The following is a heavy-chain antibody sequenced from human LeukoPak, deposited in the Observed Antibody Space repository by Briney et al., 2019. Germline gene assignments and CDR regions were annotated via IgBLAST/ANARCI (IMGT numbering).Heavy chain of an antibody. CDR1: GYTFTSYG. J-gene: IGHJ4*02. D-gene: IGHD4-17*01. V-gene: IGHV1-18*01. CDR3: ARDHPFYGRNDY. CDR2: ISAYNGNT. Sequence: VASVTVSCQASGYTFTSYGISWVRPAPGQGLEWMGWISAYNGNTNYAQKLQGRVTMTTDTSTSTAYLELRSLRSDDTAVYYCARDHPFYGRNDYWGQGTLVTVSS.